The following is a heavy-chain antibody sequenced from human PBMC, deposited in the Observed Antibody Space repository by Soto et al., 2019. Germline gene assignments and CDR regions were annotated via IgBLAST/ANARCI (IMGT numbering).Heavy chain of an antibody. CDR3: ARERRKIRLQVTTLSYYGMDV. Sequence: SETLSLTCTVSGGSISSYYWSWIRQPPGKGLEWIGYIYYSESTNYNPSLKSRVTISVDTSKNQFSLKLSSVTAADTAVYYCARERRKIRLQVTTLSYYGMDVWGQGTTVTVSS. CDR1: GGSISSYY. CDR2: IYYSEST. V-gene: IGHV4-59*01. J-gene: IGHJ6*02. D-gene: IGHD4-17*01.